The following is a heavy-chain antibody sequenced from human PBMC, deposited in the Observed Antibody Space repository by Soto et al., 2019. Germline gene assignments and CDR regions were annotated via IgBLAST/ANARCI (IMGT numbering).Heavy chain of an antibody. Sequence: SETLSLTCTFSGCSISSGDYYWSWIRQPPGKGLEWIGYIYHSGSTYYNPSLKSRVTISVDRSKNQFSLKLSSVTAADTAVYYCAAGGGLPRYYWGQGTLVTVSS. CDR3: AAGGGLPRYY. CDR1: GCSISSGDYY. CDR2: IYHSGST. V-gene: IGHV4-30-2*01. J-gene: IGHJ4*02. D-gene: IGHD5-12*01.